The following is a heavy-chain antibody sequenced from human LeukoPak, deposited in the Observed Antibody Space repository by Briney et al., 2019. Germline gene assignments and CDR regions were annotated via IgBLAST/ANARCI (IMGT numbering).Heavy chain of an antibody. V-gene: IGHV4-34*01. CDR2: INHSGST. CDR3: ARLRITMIVGDY. Sequence: SETLSLTCAVYGGSFSGNYWSWIRQPPGKGLEWIGEINHSGSTNYNPSLKSRVTISVDTSRNQFSLKLSSVTAADTAVYYCARLRITMIVGDYWGQGTLVTVSS. J-gene: IGHJ4*02. D-gene: IGHD3-22*01. CDR1: GGSFSGNY.